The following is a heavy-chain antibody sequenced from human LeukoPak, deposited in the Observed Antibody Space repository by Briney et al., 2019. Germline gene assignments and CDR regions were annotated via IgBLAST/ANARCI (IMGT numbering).Heavy chain of an antibody. CDR1: GFTFSSYG. J-gene: IGHJ4*02. D-gene: IGHD3-10*01. CDR2: IWYDGSNK. V-gene: IGHV3-33*01. CDR3: ARAYYYGSGRVFDY. Sequence: GRSVRLSCAASGFTFSSYGMHGVRQAPGKGLEWVAVIWYDGSNKYYADSVKGRFTISRDNSKNTLYLQMNSLRAEDTAVYYCARAYYYGSGRVFDYWGQGTLVTVSS.